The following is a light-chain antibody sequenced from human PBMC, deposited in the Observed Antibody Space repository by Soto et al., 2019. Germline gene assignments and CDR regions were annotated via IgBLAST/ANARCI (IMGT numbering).Light chain of an antibody. V-gene: IGKV1-5*03. Sequence: DIQITQSPSTLSPSVGYRLTLTCQASQSISSWLPWYQQKPGQAPKLLIYNASSSDSGGPSRFSGSGSVTEFTLSLRSLQPDDSATYYCQQYNTYSTFGQGTKVDIK. CDR3: QQYNTYST. CDR2: NAS. J-gene: IGKJ1*01. CDR1: QSISSW.